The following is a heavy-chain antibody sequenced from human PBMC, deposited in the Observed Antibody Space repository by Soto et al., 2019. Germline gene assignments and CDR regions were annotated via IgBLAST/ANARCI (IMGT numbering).Heavy chain of an antibody. V-gene: IGHV3-7*03. J-gene: IGHJ4*02. CDR1: GFTFSSYW. Sequence: GSLRLSCAASGFTFSSYWMSWVRQAPGKGLEWVANIKQDGSEKYYVDSVKGRFTISRDNAKNSLYLQMNSLRAEDTAVYYCARVLGELSPQFDYWGQGTLVTVSS. D-gene: IGHD3-16*02. CDR3: ARVLGELSPQFDY. CDR2: IKQDGSEK.